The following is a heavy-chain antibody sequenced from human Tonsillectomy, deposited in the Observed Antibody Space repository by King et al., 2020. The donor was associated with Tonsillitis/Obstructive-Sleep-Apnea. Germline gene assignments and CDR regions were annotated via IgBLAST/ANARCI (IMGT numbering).Heavy chain of an antibody. CDR3: ARGPRYCSSTSCYKDYYYYMDV. J-gene: IGHJ6*03. D-gene: IGHD2-2*02. Sequence: VQLVESGAEVKKPGASVKVSCKASGYTFSSYGTIWVRQAPGQGLEWMGWISVYKDNTNYAQKFQGRVTMTTDTSTSTAYMELRSLRSDDTALYYCARGPRYCSSTSCYKDYYYYMDVWGKGTTVTVSS. V-gene: IGHV1-18*01. CDR1: GYTFSSYG. CDR2: ISVYKDNT.